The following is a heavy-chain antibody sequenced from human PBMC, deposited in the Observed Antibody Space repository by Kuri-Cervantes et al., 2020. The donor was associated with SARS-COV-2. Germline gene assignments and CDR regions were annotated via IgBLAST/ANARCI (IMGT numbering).Heavy chain of an antibody. CDR1: GFTFDDYA. CDR2: ISWDGGST. V-gene: IGHV3-43D*03. D-gene: IGHD5-24*01. CDR3: ARGGDGYNFYFGFDY. J-gene: IGHJ4*02. Sequence: GGSLRLSCAASGFTFDDYAMHWVRQAPGKGLEWVSGISWDGGSTYYADSVKGRFTISRDNSKNSLYLQMNSLRAEDTALYYCARGGDGYNFYFGFDYWGQGTLVTVSS.